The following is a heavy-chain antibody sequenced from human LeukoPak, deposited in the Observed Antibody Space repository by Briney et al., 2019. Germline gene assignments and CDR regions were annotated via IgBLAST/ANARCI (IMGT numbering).Heavy chain of an antibody. Sequence: GGSLRLSCAASGFTFSSYAMSWVRQAPGKGLEWVAAISGSGGRTYYADSVKGRFTISRDNSKNTLYLQMNSLRAEDTAVYYCARSYGSGSYHYYYYGMDVWGQGTTVTVSS. CDR3: ARSYGSGSYHYYYYGMDV. J-gene: IGHJ6*02. CDR1: GFTFSSYA. CDR2: ISGSGGRT. D-gene: IGHD3-10*01. V-gene: IGHV3-23*01.